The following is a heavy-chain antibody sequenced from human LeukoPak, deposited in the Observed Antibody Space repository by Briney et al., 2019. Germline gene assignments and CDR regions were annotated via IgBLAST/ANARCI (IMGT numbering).Heavy chain of an antibody. CDR1: GYTFTSYY. CDR3: ARGISYITMIVVVITGDAFDI. CDR2: INPSGDCT. Sequence: ASVQVSCKASGYTFTSYYMHWVRQAPSQGLEWMGIINPSGDCTSYPQKFQGGVTITRDKSTSTVYMELSNLRSEDTAVYYCARGISYITMIVVVITGDAFDIWGQGTMVTVSS. D-gene: IGHD3-22*01. V-gene: IGHV1-46*01. J-gene: IGHJ3*02.